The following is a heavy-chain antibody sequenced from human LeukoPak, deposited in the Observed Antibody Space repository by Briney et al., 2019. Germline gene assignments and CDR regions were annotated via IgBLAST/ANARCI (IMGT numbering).Heavy chain of an antibody. CDR1: GGSISSYY. Sequence: SETLSLTCTVSGGSISSYYWSWNRQPPGKGLEWIGYIYYSGSTNYNPSLKSRVTISVDTSKNQFSLKLSSVTAADTAVYYCAREYGSGSFDYWGQGTLVTVPS. V-gene: IGHV4-59*01. D-gene: IGHD3-10*01. CDR3: AREYGSGSFDY. CDR2: IYYSGST. J-gene: IGHJ4*02.